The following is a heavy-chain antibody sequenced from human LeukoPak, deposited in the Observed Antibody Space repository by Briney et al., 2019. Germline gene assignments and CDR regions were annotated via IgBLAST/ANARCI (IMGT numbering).Heavy chain of an antibody. D-gene: IGHD2/OR15-2a*01. CDR2: IYYSGIT. Sequence: SETLSLTCTVSGGSISSTSYYWGWIRQPPGKGLEWIGSIYYSGITYFHPSLKSRVTISVDTSKNQFSLKLSPVTAADTAVYYCARFATSMFPYYWGQGTLVTVSS. V-gene: IGHV4-39*07. CDR1: GGSISSTSYY. J-gene: IGHJ4*02. CDR3: ARFATSMFPYY.